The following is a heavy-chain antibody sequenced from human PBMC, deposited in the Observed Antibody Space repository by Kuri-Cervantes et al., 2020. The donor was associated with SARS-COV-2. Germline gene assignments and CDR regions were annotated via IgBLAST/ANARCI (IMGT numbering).Heavy chain of an antibody. V-gene: IGHV4-39*07. CDR3: ARAMIVSWFDP. Sequence: SETLSLTCTVSGGSISSSSYYWGWIRQPPGKGLEWIGSIYYSGSTYYNPSLKSRVTISVDTSKNQFSLKLSSVTAADTAVYYCARAMIVSWFDPWGQGTLVTVSS. J-gene: IGHJ5*02. D-gene: IGHD3-22*01. CDR1: GGSISSSSYY. CDR2: IYYSGST.